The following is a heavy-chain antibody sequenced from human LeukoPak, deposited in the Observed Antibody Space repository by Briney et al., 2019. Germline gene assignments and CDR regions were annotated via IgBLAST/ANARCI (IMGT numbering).Heavy chain of an antibody. D-gene: IGHD3-10*02. V-gene: IGHV4-34*01. CDR1: GGSFSGYY. CDR3: ASPLGYYGRG. J-gene: IGHJ6*04. Sequence: SETLSLTCAVYGGSFSGYYWSWIRQPPGKGLEWIGEINHSGSTNYNPSLKSRITISVDTSKNQFSLKLSSVTAADTAVYYCASPLGYYGRGWGKGTTVTVSS. CDR2: INHSGST.